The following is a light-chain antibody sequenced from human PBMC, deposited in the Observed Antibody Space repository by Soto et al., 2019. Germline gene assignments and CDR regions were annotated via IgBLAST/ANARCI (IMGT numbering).Light chain of an antibody. Sequence: VITQSAATLSVTPGERVTLSCRSSQSVRSNLAWYQQKPGQSPRLLIYGASTRATGIPARFSGSGSGTEFTLTISSLQSEDFAVYYCQQYNNLPPITFGQGTRLEIK. CDR3: QQYNNLPPIT. CDR2: GAS. CDR1: QSVRSN. J-gene: IGKJ5*01. V-gene: IGKV3-15*01.